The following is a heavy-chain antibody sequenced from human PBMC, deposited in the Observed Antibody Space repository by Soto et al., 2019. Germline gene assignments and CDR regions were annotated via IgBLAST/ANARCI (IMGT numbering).Heavy chain of an antibody. J-gene: IGHJ5*02. CDR3: ARLYDSSGYNWFDP. V-gene: IGHV4-34*01. D-gene: IGHD3-22*01. Sequence: SETLSLTCAVYGGSFSGYYWSWIRQPPGKGLEWIGEINHSGSTNYNPSLKSRVTISVDTSKNQFSLKLSSVTAADTAVYYCARLYDSSGYNWFDPWGQGTLVTVSS. CDR1: GGSFSGYY. CDR2: INHSGST.